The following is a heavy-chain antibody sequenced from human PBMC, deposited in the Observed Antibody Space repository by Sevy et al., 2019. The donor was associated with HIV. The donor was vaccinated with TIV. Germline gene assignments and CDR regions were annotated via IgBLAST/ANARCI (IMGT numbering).Heavy chain of an antibody. CDR2: ISNSGRTT. V-gene: IGHV3-11*04. CDR3: VRDRSASWIDAFDI. CDR1: GFTFSDYY. D-gene: IGHD2-2*03. Sequence: GGSLRLSCAASGFTFSDYYMNWVRQAPGKGLEWIAYISNSGRTTHNADSVDGRFTISRDNAKNSLYLQMNSLRVEDTAVYYCVRDRSASWIDAFDIWGRGARVTVSS. J-gene: IGHJ3*02.